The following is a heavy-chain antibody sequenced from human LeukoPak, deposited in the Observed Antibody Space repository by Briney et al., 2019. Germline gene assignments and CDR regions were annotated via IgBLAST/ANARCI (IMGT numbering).Heavy chain of an antibody. CDR3: AKGYCRGNSCYDDRGAFDY. Sequence: SETLSLTCTVSGYSISSGNYWGWIRLPPGKGRQWIGSIYHSGSTYYNPSLKSRVTISVDTSKNQFSLKLSSVPAADTAVYYCAKGYCRGNSCYDDRGAFDYWGQGTLVTVSS. D-gene: IGHD2-2*01. J-gene: IGHJ4*02. CDR1: GYSISSGNY. CDR2: IYHSGST. V-gene: IGHV4-38-2*02.